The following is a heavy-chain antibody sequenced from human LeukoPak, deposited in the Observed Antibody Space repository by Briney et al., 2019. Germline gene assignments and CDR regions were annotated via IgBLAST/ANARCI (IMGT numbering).Heavy chain of an antibody. CDR3: ARGIAVAGAYYYGMDV. Sequence: PGGSLKLSCAASGFTFSDYYMSWLRQAPGKGLEWVSYISSSGSTIYYADSVKGRFTISRDNAKNSLYLQMNSLRAEDTAVYYCARGIAVAGAYYYGMDVWGQGTTVTVSS. CDR1: GFTFSDYY. V-gene: IGHV3-11*01. CDR2: ISSSGSTI. J-gene: IGHJ6*02. D-gene: IGHD6-19*01.